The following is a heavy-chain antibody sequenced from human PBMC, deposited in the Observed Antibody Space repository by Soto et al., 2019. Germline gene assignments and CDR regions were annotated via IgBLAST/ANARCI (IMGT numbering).Heavy chain of an antibody. V-gene: IGHV1-69*13. Sequence: AASVKVSCKASGGTFSSYAISWVRQAPGQGLEWMGGIIPIFGTANYAQKFQGRVTITADESTSTAYMELSSLRSEDTAVYYCARDPGYSSSWTRGYYFDYWGQGTLVTVSS. CDR2: IIPIFGTA. CDR3: ARDPGYSSSWTRGYYFDY. D-gene: IGHD6-13*01. CDR1: GGTFSSYA. J-gene: IGHJ4*02.